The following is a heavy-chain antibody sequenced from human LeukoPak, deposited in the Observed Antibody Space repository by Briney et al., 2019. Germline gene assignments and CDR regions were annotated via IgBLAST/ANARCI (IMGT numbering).Heavy chain of an antibody. V-gene: IGHV3-73*01. D-gene: IGHD4/OR15-4a*01. CDR1: GYSFTSYW. CDR3: TRGATGHYYYYYMDV. Sequence: GESLKISCKGSGYSFTSYWIGWVRQASGKGLEWVGRIRSKANSYATAYAASVKGRFTISRDDSKNTAYLQMNSLKTEDTAVYYCTRGATGHYYYYYMDVWGKGTTVTVSS. CDR2: IRSKANSYAT. J-gene: IGHJ6*03.